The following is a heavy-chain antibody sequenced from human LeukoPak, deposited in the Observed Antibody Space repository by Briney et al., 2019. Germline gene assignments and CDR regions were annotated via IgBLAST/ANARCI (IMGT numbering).Heavy chain of an antibody. CDR3: AKDGQYGDYWYYYMDV. Sequence: LRLSCAVSGFTSSNSPMSWVRQAPGKGQEWVSAITSGGGGTYSEDFVKGRFTISGDNSKNTLYLQMNSLRAEDTAVYYCAKDGQYGDYWYYYMDVWGKGTTVTVSS. J-gene: IGHJ6*03. CDR2: ITSGGGGT. V-gene: IGHV3-23*01. CDR1: GFTSSNSP. D-gene: IGHD4/OR15-4a*01.